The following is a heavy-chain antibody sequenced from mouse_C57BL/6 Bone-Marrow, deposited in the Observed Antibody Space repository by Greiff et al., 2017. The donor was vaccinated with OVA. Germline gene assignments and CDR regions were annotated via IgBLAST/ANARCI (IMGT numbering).Heavy chain of an antibody. CDR1: GFTFSSYA. V-gene: IGHV5-9-1*02. CDR3: TRAFYYYAMDY. CDR2: ISSGGDYN. D-gene: IGHD2-1*01. J-gene: IGHJ4*01. Sequence: EVKLLESGAGLVKPGGSLKLSCAASGFTFSSYAMSWVRQTPEQRLEWVAYISSGGDYNYYADTVKGRFTISRDNSMNTRYLQMCRLKSEDTAMYYCTRAFYYYAMDYWGQGTSVTVSS.